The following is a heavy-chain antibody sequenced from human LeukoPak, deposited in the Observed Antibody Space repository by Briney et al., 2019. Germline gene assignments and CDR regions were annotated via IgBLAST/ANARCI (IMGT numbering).Heavy chain of an antibody. CDR3: ARWSATVTTHYYYYYGMDV. J-gene: IGHJ6*02. V-gene: IGHV1-18*01. D-gene: IGHD4-17*01. CDR1: GYTFTSYG. CDR2: ISAYNGNT. Sequence: APVKVSCKASGYTFTSYGISWVRQAPGQGLEWMGWISAYNGNTNYAQKLQGRVTMTTDTSTSTAYMELRSLRSDDTAVYYCARWSATVTTHYYYYYGMDVWGQGTTVTVSS.